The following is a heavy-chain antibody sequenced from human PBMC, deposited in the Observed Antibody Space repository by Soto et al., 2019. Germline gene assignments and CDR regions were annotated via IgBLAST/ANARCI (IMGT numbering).Heavy chain of an antibody. CDR1: GFTFSSYW. J-gene: IGHJ3*02. V-gene: IGHV3-7*01. Sequence: GGSLRLSCAASGFTFSSYWMSRVRQAPGKGLEWVANIKQDGSEKYYVDSVKGRFTISRDNAKNSLYLQMNSLRAEDTAVYYCARDRRTTIFGVVTHAFDIWGQGTMVTVSS. CDR3: ARDRRTTIFGVVTHAFDI. CDR2: IKQDGSEK. D-gene: IGHD3-3*01.